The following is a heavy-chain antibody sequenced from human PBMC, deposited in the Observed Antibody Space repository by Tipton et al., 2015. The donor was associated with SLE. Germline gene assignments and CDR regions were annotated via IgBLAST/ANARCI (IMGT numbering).Heavy chain of an antibody. CDR2: IYYSGST. CDR3: ARSERYYYGSGHFDVFDI. Sequence: TLSLTCTVSGGSISSYYWSWIRQPPGRGLEWIGYIYYSGSTNYNPSLKSRVTISVDTSKNQFSLKLSSVTAADTAVYYCARSERYYYGSGHFDVFDIWGQGTMVPVSS. D-gene: IGHD3-10*01. CDR1: GGSISSYY. V-gene: IGHV4-59*01. J-gene: IGHJ3*02.